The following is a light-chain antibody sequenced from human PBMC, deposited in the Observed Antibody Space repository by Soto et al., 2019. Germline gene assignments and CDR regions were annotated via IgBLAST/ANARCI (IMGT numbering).Light chain of an antibody. J-gene: IGKJ2*01. CDR1: QGISTY. CDR2: GAS. Sequence: DIQLTQSPSFLSASVGDRVTITCRASQGISTYLAWYLQRPGKAPKLLIYGASTLQSGDPSRFSGSGAGTEYTLTNSSVQREDFGTYWGQKLNSDWYAFGQGTKLEIK. CDR3: QKLNSDWYA. V-gene: IGKV1-9*01.